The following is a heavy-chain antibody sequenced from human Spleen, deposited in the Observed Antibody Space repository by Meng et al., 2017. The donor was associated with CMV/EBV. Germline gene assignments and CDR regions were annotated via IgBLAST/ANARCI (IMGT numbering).Heavy chain of an antibody. CDR2: ISGSGGST. CDR1: GLTFSTYS. V-gene: IGHV3-23*01. Sequence: GGSLRLSCAASGLTFSTYSMNWVRQAPGKGLEWVSVISGSGGSTYYADSVKGRFTISRDNSKSTLYLQMNSLRAEDTAGYYCAKSSAVVAAGIDAFDIWGQGTMVTVSS. CDR3: AKSSAVVAAGIDAFDI. J-gene: IGHJ3*02. D-gene: IGHD2-2*01.